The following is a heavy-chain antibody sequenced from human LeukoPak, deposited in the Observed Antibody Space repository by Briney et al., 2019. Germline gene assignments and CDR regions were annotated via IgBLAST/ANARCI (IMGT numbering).Heavy chain of an antibody. D-gene: IGHD6-13*01. CDR3: ARGRGSSWYLSGDPSGEWYFDL. CDR1: GGSISSYY. Sequence: SETLSLXCTVSGGSISSYYWSWSRQPPGKGLEWIGYIYYSGSTNYNPSLKSRVTISVDTSKNQFSLKLSSVTAADTAVYYCARGRGSSWYLSGDPSGEWYFDLWGRGTLVTVSS. CDR2: IYYSGST. V-gene: IGHV4-59*01. J-gene: IGHJ2*01.